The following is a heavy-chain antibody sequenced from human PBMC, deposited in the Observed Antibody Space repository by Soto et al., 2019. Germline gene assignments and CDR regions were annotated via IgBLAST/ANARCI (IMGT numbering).Heavy chain of an antibody. CDR3: AKDGGQQQQLYHLAY. CDR2: ISYDGSNK. V-gene: IGHV3-30*18. D-gene: IGHD6-13*01. Sequence: PGRSPKLSCSASGYTFSNFGIHWVRQAPGKGLEWVAVISYDGSNKYYADSVKGRFTISRDNSKDTLYLQMNSLRGEDTAAYYGAKDGGQQQQLYHLAYWGR. J-gene: IGHJ2*01. CDR1: GYTFSNFG.